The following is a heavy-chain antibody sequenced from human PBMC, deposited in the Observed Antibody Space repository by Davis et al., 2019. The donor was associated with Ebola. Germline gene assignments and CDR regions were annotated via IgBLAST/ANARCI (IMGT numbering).Heavy chain of an antibody. D-gene: IGHD7-27*01. V-gene: IGHV3-7*01. J-gene: IGHJ2*01. CDR2: IKTDGSEE. CDR1: GFTFSTYW. Sequence: GESLKISCAASGFTFSTYWMSWVRQAPGKGLEWVANIKTDGSEEHYVDSVKGRFPMSRDNAKNSLYLQLDSLRDEDTAVYYCAKLGTEVQYIFWYFDLWGRGTLVTVSS. CDR3: AKLGTEVQYIFWYFDL.